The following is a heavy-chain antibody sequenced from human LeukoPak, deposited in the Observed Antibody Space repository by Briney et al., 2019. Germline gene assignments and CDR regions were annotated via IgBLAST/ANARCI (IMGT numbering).Heavy chain of an antibody. CDR2: ISSSSSYI. D-gene: IGHD2-8*01. CDR1: GFTFSSYS. CDR3: AKANGGAEVY. Sequence: GGSLRLSCAASGFTFSSYSMNWVRQAPGKGLEWVSSISSSSSYIYYADSVKGRFTISRDNSKNTLYLQMNSLRAEDTAVYYCAKANGGAEVYWGQGTLVTVSS. V-gene: IGHV3-21*04. J-gene: IGHJ4*02.